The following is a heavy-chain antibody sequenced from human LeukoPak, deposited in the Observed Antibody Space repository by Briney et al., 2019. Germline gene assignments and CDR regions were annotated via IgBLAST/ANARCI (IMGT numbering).Heavy chain of an antibody. CDR2: IYYSGST. V-gene: IGHV4-59*01. CDR3: ARLGGVPEHYMDV. Sequence: PSETLSLTCTVSGGSISSYYWSWIRQPPGKGLEWIGYIYYSGSTNYNPSLKSRVTISVNTSKNQFSLNLSSVTAADTAVYYCARLGGVPEHYMDVWGKGTTVTVSS. CDR1: GGSISSYY. J-gene: IGHJ6*03. D-gene: IGHD3-16*01.